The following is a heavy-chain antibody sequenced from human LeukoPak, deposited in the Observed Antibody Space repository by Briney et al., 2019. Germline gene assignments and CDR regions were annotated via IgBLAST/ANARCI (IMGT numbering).Heavy chain of an antibody. CDR1: GGSISSSSYY. V-gene: IGHV4-39*01. CDR3: ARHTTILGVVIDY. Sequence: SETLSLTCTVSGGSISSSSYYWGWIRQPPGKGLEWLGSIYYNGSTYYNPSLKSRVTISVDTSKNQFPLKLSSVTAADTAVYYCARHTTILGVVIDYWGQGTLVTVSS. J-gene: IGHJ4*02. CDR2: IYYNGST. D-gene: IGHD3-3*01.